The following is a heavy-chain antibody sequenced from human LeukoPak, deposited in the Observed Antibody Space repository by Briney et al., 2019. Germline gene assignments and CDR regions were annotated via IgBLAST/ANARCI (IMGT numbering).Heavy chain of an antibody. CDR2: IDSSSSYI. CDR3: ARDRRLQLWSPAGFDY. Sequence: GGSLRLSCAASGFGFSSYTMNWVRQAPGKGLELVSSIDSSSSYIYYAGSVKGRFTISRDNARNSLYLQMNSLRAEDTAVYYCARDRRLQLWSPAGFDYWGQGTLVTASS. D-gene: IGHD5-18*01. CDR1: GFGFSSYT. V-gene: IGHV3-21*01. J-gene: IGHJ4*02.